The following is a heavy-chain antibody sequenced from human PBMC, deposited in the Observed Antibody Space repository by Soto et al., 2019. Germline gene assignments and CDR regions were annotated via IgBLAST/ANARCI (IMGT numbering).Heavy chain of an antibody. V-gene: IGHV3-15*01. Sequence: EVQLVESGGGFVKPGGSLRLSCVASGFTFTTAWMSWVRQAPGKGLEWVGRIKTTTDGGTTDYAAPVKGRFTISRDDSENPVYLQMDSLKNEDTGVYYCTAGVPFDYWGQGTLLTVSS. CDR1: GFTFTTAW. CDR2: IKTTTDGGTT. D-gene: IGHD3-10*01. CDR3: TAGVPFDY. J-gene: IGHJ4*02.